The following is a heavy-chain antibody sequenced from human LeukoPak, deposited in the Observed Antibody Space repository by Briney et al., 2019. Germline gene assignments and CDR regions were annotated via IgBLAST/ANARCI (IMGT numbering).Heavy chain of an antibody. CDR2: IYTSGST. CDR1: GGSISSYY. Sequence: KTSETLSLTCTVSGGSISSYYWSWIRQPAGKGLEWIGRIYTSGSTNYNPSLESRVTMSVDTSKNQFSLKLSSVTAADTAVYYCARAYCSSTSSKSSGLCYYYYGMDVWGQGTTVTVSS. D-gene: IGHD2-2*01. CDR3: ARAYCSSTSSKSSGLCYYYYGMDV. J-gene: IGHJ6*02. V-gene: IGHV4-4*07.